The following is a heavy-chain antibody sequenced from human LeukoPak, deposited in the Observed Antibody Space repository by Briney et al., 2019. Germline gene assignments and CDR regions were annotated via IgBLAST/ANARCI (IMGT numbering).Heavy chain of an antibody. Sequence: SETLSLTCAVSGYSISSGYYWGWIRQPPGKGLEWIGSIYHSGSTYYNPSLKSRVTISVDTSKNQFPLKLSSVTAADTAVYYCARHPMQVGATQGYWGQGTLVTVSS. J-gene: IGHJ4*02. CDR3: ARHPMQVGATQGY. CDR1: GYSISSGYY. D-gene: IGHD1-26*01. V-gene: IGHV4-38-2*01. CDR2: IYHSGST.